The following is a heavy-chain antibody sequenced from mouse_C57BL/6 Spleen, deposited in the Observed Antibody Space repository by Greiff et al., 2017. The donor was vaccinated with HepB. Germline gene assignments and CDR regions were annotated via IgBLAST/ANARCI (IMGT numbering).Heavy chain of an antibody. D-gene: IGHD1-1*01. Sequence: QVQLQQPGAELVKPGASVTLSCKASGYTFTSYWMQWVQQRPGQGLEWIGEIDPSDSYTNYNQKFKGKATLTVDTSSSTAYMQRSSLTSEDSAVYYCAAYGRGYFDVWGTGTTVTVSS. J-gene: IGHJ1*03. V-gene: IGHV1-50*01. CDR3: AAYGRGYFDV. CDR1: GYTFTSYW. CDR2: IDPSDSYT.